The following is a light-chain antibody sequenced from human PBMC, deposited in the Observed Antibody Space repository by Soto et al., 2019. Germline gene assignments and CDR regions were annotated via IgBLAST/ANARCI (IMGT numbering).Light chain of an antibody. Sequence: EIVMTQSPATLSVSPGERATLSCRASQSVNSNLAWYQQKPGQAPRLLIYAASTRATGIPARFSGSGSGTDFTLTISSLQSEDFAVYSCQRYNNWPSFGPGTKVD. CDR3: QRYNNWPS. CDR1: QSVNSN. CDR2: AAS. J-gene: IGKJ3*01. V-gene: IGKV3-15*01.